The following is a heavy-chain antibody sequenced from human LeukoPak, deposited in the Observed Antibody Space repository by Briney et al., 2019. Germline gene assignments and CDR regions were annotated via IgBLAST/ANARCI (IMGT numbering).Heavy chain of an antibody. CDR1: GVSFSTYY. J-gene: IGHJ4*02. Sequence: PSETLSLTCDVSGVSFSTYYWSWIRQSPEKGLEWIGEVNHSGYTNYNPSLKGRVTISVDTSKNQFSLKLSSVTAAVTAVYYCARQLYGSDYWGQGTLVTVSS. CDR3: ARQLYGSDY. D-gene: IGHD4-17*01. CDR2: VNHSGYT. V-gene: IGHV4-34*01.